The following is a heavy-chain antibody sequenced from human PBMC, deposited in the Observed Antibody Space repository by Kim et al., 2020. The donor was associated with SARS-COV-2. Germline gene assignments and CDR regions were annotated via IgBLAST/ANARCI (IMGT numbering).Heavy chain of an antibody. V-gene: IGHV3-53*04. CDR3: ARGRTTVTPHDAFDI. CDR1: GFTVNSNY. J-gene: IGHJ3*02. Sequence: GGSLRLSCAASGFTVNSNYMSWVRQAPGKGLEWVSVIYSGGSTYYADSVKGRFTISRHNSKNTLYLQMNSLRAVDTAVYYCARGRTTVTPHDAFDIWGQGTMVTVSS. D-gene: IGHD4-17*01. CDR2: IYSGGST.